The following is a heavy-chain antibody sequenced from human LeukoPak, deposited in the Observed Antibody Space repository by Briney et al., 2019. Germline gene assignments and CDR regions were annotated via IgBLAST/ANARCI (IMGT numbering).Heavy chain of an antibody. CDR2: ISTSGSTI. D-gene: IGHD2-2*01. Sequence: GGSLRLSCAASGFTFSSYEMNWVRQAPGKGLEWISYISTSGSTIYYADSMKGRFTISRDNAKNSLYLQMNSLRPEDTAVYYCARASWDAFDIWGHGTMVTVSS. CDR3: ARASWDAFDI. CDR1: GFTFSSYE. V-gene: IGHV3-48*03. J-gene: IGHJ3*02.